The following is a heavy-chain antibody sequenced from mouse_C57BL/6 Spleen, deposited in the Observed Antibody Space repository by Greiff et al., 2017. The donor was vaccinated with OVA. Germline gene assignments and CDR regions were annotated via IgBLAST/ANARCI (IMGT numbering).Heavy chain of an antibody. CDR2: IHPNSGST. CDR1: GYTFTSYW. Sequence: QVQLQQPGAELVKPGASVKLSCKASGYTFTSYWMHWVKQRPGQGLEWIGMIHPNSGSTNYNEKFKSKATLTVDKSSSTAYMQLSSLTSEDSAVYYCARAGALGAMDYWGQGTSVTVSS. V-gene: IGHV1-64*01. J-gene: IGHJ4*01. CDR3: ARAGALGAMDY.